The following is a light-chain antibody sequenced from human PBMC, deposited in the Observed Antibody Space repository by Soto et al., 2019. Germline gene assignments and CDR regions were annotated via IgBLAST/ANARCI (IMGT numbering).Light chain of an antibody. CDR1: HYVYSN. CDR3: QQYENLRT. Sequence: VMTQSPATLSVSPGERATLSCTASHYVYSNVAWFQQRPGQAPRLLIYRASARATGTPATFSSSGSGTEFLPIITSQQDEDLANYCRQQYENLRTFGQGPEVKIK. V-gene: IGKV3-15*01. CDR2: RAS. J-gene: IGKJ1*01.